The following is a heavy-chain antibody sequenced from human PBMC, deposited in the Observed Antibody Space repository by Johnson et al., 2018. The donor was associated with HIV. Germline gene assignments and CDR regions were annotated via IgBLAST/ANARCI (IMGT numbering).Heavy chain of an antibody. J-gene: IGHJ3*02. Sequence: VQLVESGGGLVQPGGSLRLSCAASGFTVSSNYMSWVRQAPGKGLEWVSVIYSGGSTYYADSVKGRFPISRDNSKNTLYLQMNSLRAEDTAVYYCARDRQYYDSSGGDAFDIWGQGTMVTVSS. CDR2: IYSGGST. CDR1: GFTVSSNY. V-gene: IGHV3-66*02. D-gene: IGHD3-22*01. CDR3: ARDRQYYDSSGGDAFDI.